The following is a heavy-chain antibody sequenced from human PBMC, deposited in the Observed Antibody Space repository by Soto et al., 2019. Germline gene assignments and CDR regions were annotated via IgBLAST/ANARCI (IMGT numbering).Heavy chain of an antibody. CDR3: ARAPQLVAPAATGFDS. CDR1: GFPFSTYS. CDR2: ISASTLTT. J-gene: IGHJ4*02. V-gene: IGHV3-48*02. D-gene: IGHD2-2*01. Sequence: EVELVESGGGLVQPGGSLRLSCAASGFPFSTYSMSWVRQAPGKGLEWISYISASTLTTFYADSVKGRFTISRATAQNSLYLQMNSLRDEDTAVYYCARAPQLVAPAATGFDSWGQGTLVTVSS.